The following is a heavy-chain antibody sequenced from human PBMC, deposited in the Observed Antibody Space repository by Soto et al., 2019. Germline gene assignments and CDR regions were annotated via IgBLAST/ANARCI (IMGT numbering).Heavy chain of an antibody. CDR3: ARDRNVRDIYIDRYDY. Sequence: EVQLVESGGGLVQPGGSLRLSCAASGFTFSTYWMTWVRQAPGKGLEWVANIKEDGSEKYYVDSVKGRFTISRDNAKNSLDLQMNSLRAEDTAVYYCARDRNVRDIYIDRYDYWGQGTLVTVSS. CDR2: IKEDGSEK. J-gene: IGHJ4*02. V-gene: IGHV3-7*05. D-gene: IGHD3-9*01. CDR1: GFTFSTYW.